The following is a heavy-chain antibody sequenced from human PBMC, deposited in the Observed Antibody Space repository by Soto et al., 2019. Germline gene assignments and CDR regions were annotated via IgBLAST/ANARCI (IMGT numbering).Heavy chain of an antibody. Sequence: SETLSLTCTVSGGSISSGDYYWSWIRQPPGKGLEWIGYIYYSGSTYYNPSLKSRVTISVDTSKNQFSLKLSSVTADDTALYYCVSWVSAHFDYWGQGTVVTVSS. CDR2: IYYSGST. J-gene: IGHJ4*02. D-gene: IGHD3-16*01. V-gene: IGHV4-30-4*01. CDR3: VSWVSAHFDY. CDR1: GGSISSGDYY.